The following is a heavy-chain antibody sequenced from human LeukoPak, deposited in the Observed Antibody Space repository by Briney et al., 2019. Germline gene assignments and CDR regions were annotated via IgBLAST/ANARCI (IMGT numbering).Heavy chain of an antibody. D-gene: IGHD3-22*01. Sequence: GASVKVSCKASGYTFTGYYMHWVRQAPVQGLEWMGWLNPNSGGTNYAQNFQGRVTMTRDTSISTAYMELSRLRSDDTAVYYCARDESASYYYDTSDDQHRGQGTLVTVSS. CDR2: LNPNSGGT. V-gene: IGHV1-2*02. J-gene: IGHJ1*01. CDR1: GYTFTGYY. CDR3: ARDESASYYYDTSDDQH.